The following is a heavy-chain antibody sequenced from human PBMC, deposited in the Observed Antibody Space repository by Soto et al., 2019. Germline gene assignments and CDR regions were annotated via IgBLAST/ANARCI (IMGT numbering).Heavy chain of an antibody. V-gene: IGHV1-18*01. D-gene: IGHD6-6*01. CDR2: ISAYNGKT. J-gene: IGHJ4*02. CDR3: ATIAARPGFDY. CDR1: GYTFTSYG. Sequence: ASVKVSCKASGYTFTSYGISWVRQAPGQGLEWMGWISAYNGKTNYAQKFQGRVTMTEDTSTDTAYMELSSLRSEDTAVYYCATIAARPGFDYWGQGTLVTVSS.